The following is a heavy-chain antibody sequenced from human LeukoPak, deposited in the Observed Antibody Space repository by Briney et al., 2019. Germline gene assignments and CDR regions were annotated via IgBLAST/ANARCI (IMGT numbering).Heavy chain of an antibody. CDR2: IYPGDSDT. Sequence: PGEPLQISCKGSGYSFPNYWIAWVRHMPGKGLEWLGIIYPGDSDTRYNPSFQGQVTIPADKSISTAYLQWSSLKAADTAIYYCARLHCSGGSCYSGSAYYFDYWGQGTLVTVSS. D-gene: IGHD2-15*01. V-gene: IGHV5-51*01. J-gene: IGHJ4*02. CDR3: ARLHCSGGSCYSGSAYYFDY. CDR1: GYSFPNYW.